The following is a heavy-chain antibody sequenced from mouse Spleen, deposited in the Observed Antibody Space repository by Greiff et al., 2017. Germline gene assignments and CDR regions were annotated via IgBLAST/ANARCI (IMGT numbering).Heavy chain of an antibody. D-gene: IGHD2-14*01. CDR3: ARGEYYRYTMDY. CDR1: GYTFTSYW. CDR2: IDPSDSET. Sequence: QVQLQQPGAELVRPGSSVKLSCKASGYTFTSYWMHWVKQRPIQGLEWIGNIDPSDSETHYNQKFKDKATLTVDKSSSTAYMQLSSLTSEDSAVYYCARGEYYRYTMDYWGQGTSVTVSS. V-gene: IGHV1-52*01. J-gene: IGHJ4*01.